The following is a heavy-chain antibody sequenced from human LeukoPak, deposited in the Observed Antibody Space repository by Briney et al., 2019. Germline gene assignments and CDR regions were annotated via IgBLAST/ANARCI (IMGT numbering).Heavy chain of an antibody. J-gene: IGHJ5*02. Sequence: GGSMRLSCAASGFTFSSYAMNWVRQAPGKGLEWVSSITTGSSYIYYADSVKGRFTISRDNAKNLLHLQMNNLRAEDTAVYYCVRDPAAAGTLWFDPWGQGTLVTVSS. D-gene: IGHD6-13*01. CDR3: VRDPAAAGTLWFDP. CDR1: GFTFSSYA. CDR2: ITTGSSYI. V-gene: IGHV3-21*01.